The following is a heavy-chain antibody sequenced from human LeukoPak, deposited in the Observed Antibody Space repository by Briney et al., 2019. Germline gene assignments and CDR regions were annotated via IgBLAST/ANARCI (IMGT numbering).Heavy chain of an antibody. Sequence: GGSLRLSCAASGFTFSDYYMSWIRQAPGKGLEWVSYISSSGSTIYYADSVKGRFTISRDNAKNSLYLQMNSLRAEDTAVYYCARDDNWNDVPLDYWGQGTLVTVSS. V-gene: IGHV3-11*01. CDR1: GFTFSDYY. J-gene: IGHJ4*02. CDR2: ISSSGSTI. CDR3: ARDDNWNDVPLDY. D-gene: IGHD1-20*01.